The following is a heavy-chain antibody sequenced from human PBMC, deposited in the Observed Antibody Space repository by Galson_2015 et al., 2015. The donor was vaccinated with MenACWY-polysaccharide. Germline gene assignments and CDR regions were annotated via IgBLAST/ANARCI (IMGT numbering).Heavy chain of an antibody. D-gene: IGHD5-12*01. J-gene: IGHJ4*02. CDR1: RGSIYSYY. CDR2: ISTSGST. V-gene: IGHV4-4*07. CDR3: ARVGYSGYDSRFEH. Sequence: SETLSLTCTVSRGSIYSYYWSWIRQPAGKGLEWVGHISTSGSTTYNPSLKSRITLSLDTSNNQISLNLTSVTAADTAVYYCARVGYSGYDSRFEHWGQGTLVAVSS.